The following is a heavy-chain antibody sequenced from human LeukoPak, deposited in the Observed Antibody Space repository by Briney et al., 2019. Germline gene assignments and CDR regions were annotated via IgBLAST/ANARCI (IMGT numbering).Heavy chain of an antibody. D-gene: IGHD3-22*01. CDR1: GFTVSSNY. J-gene: IGHJ3*02. V-gene: IGHV3-53*01. CDR3: AKKQYYYDSTPQTDDAFDI. CDR2: IYSGGST. Sequence: PGGSLRLSCAASGFTVSSNYMSWVRQAPGKGLEWVSVIYSGGSTYYADSVKGRFTISRDNSKNTLYLQMNSLRAEDTAVYYCAKKQYYYDSTPQTDDAFDIWGQGTMVTVSS.